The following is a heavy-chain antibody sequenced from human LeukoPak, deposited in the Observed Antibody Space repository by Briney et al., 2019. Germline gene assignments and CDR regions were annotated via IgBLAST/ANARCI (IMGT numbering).Heavy chain of an antibody. V-gene: IGHV4-34*01. CDR2: IYESGTT. J-gene: IGHJ4*02. D-gene: IGHD2-15*01. CDR3: ARGASATRLGS. CDR1: GESLNSYY. Sequence: SETLSLTCAVYGESLNSYYWSWGRQPPGEGLEWIGEIYESGTTEYNPSLKSRVTISMVPSKQQFSLSLSSVTAADTAVYYCARGASATRLGSWGLGTPVIVSS.